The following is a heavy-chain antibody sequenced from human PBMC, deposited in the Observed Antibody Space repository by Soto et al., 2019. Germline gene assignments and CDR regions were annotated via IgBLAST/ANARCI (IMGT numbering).Heavy chain of an antibody. CDR2: ISGSGGST. D-gene: IGHD7-27*01. J-gene: IGHJ4*02. Sequence: EVQLLESGGGLVQPGGSLKLSCAASGFTFSSYAMSWVRQAPGKGLEWVSAISGSGGSTYYADSVKGRFTISRDNSKNTLYLQMNSLRAEDTAVYYCAKDHWDHYYFDYWGQGTLVTVSS. CDR3: AKDHWDHYYFDY. CDR1: GFTFSSYA. V-gene: IGHV3-23*01.